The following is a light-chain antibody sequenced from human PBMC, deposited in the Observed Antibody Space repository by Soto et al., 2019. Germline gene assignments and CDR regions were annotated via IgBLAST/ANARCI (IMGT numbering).Light chain of an antibody. CDR1: QSVSSN. J-gene: IGKJ1*01. V-gene: IGKV3-15*01. Sequence: EIVMTQSPATLSVSPGERATLSCRASQSVSSNLAWYQQKPGQAPRLLIYRASTRATGIPARFSGSGSRTDFTLTISSLHSEDFSVYYSQHYPKWPPWMFVQGTKGEIK. CDR3: QHYPKWPPWM. CDR2: RAS.